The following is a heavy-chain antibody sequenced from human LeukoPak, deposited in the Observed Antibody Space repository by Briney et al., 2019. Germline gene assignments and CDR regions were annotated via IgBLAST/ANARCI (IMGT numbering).Heavy chain of an antibody. V-gene: IGHV3-7*01. J-gene: IGHJ4*02. CDR1: GFTFSTYW. D-gene: IGHD6-13*01. CDR2: IKQDGSER. Sequence: GGSLRLSCAASGFTFSTYWMSWVRQAPGKGLEWVANIKQDGSERYYVDSVKGRFTISRDNAKNSLYLQMNSLRAEDTAMYYCARDSAGNDYWGQGTLVTVSS. CDR3: ARDSAGNDY.